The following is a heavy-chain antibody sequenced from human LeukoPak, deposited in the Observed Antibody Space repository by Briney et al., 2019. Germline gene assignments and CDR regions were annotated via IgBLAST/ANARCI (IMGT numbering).Heavy chain of an antibody. Sequence: GGSLRLSCAASGFTFSSYSMNWVRQAPGKGLEWVSSISSSSSYIYYADSVKGRFTISRDNAKNSLYLQMNSLRAEDTAVYYCSGGSPFGDAFDIWGQGTMVTVSS. CDR1: GFTFSSYS. J-gene: IGHJ3*02. V-gene: IGHV3-21*01. D-gene: IGHD2-15*01. CDR2: ISSSSSYI. CDR3: SGGSPFGDAFDI.